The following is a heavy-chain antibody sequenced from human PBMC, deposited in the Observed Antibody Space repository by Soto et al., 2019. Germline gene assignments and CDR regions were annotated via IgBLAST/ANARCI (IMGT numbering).Heavy chain of an antibody. V-gene: IGHV4-59*08. Sequence: QVQLQESGPGLVKPSETLSLTCTVSGGSISSYYWSWIRQPPGKGLEWIGYLYKTGNTNYNPSLKSRVTISVDTSENQCSLKLSSVTAADTALYYCARKYCTSTSCNDAFDIWGQGTMVIVSS. CDR3: ARKYCTSTSCNDAFDI. J-gene: IGHJ3*02. D-gene: IGHD2-2*01. CDR1: GGSISSYY. CDR2: LYKTGNT.